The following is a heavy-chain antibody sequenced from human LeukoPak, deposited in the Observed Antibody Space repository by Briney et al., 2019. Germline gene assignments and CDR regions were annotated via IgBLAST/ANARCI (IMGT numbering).Heavy chain of an antibody. CDR1: GFTFSSYA. CDR3: AREGGDGYNRFDY. Sequence: AGGSLRLSCAASGFTFSSYAMHWVRQAPGKGLEWVAVISCDGSNKYYADSVKGRFTISRDNSKNTLYLQMNSLRAEDTAVYYCAREGGDGYNRFDYWGQGTLVTVSS. CDR2: ISCDGSNK. J-gene: IGHJ4*02. V-gene: IGHV3-30-3*01. D-gene: IGHD5-24*01.